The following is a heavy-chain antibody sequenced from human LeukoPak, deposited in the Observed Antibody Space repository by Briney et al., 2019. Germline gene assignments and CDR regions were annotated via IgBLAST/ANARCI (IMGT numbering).Heavy chain of an antibody. CDR3: ARGPTKNYFDY. Sequence: SEILSLTCTVSGGSFNSYYWSWIRQPPGKGLEWIGYIYYSGSTNYNPSLKSRVTISIDMSKNQFSLKLRSVTAADTAVYYCARGPTKNYFDYWGQGTLVTVSS. CDR2: IYYSGST. J-gene: IGHJ4*02. CDR1: GGSFNSYY. V-gene: IGHV4-59*01.